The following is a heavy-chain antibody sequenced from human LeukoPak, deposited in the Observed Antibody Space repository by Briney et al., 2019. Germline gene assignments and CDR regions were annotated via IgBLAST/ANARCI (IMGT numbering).Heavy chain of an antibody. CDR2: ISSSDSTI. V-gene: IGHV3-11*01. J-gene: IGHJ4*02. CDR3: ARAPNYGGNPDYFDY. Sequence: PGGSLRLSCAASGFTFSDYYMSWIRQAPGKGLEWVSYISSSDSTIYYADSVKGRFTISRDNAKNSLYLQMNSLRAEDTAVYYCARAPNYGGNPDYFDYWGQGTLVTVSS. CDR1: GFTFSDYY. D-gene: IGHD4-23*01.